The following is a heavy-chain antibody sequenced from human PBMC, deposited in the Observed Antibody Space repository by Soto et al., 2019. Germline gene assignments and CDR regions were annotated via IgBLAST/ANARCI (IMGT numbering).Heavy chain of an antibody. V-gene: IGHV4-31*03. CDR2: IYYSGST. CDR3: AAMVRGVIITRNFDY. D-gene: IGHD3-10*01. CDR1: GGSISSGGYY. Sequence: SETLSLTCTVSGGSISSGGYYWSWIRQHPGKGLEWIGYIYYSGSTYYNPSLKSRVTISVDTSKNQFSLKLSSVTAADTAVYYCAAMVRGVIITRNFDYWGQGTLVTVSS. J-gene: IGHJ4*02.